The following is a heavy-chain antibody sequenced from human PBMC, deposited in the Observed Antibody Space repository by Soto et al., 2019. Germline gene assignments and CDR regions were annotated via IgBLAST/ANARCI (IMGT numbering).Heavy chain of an antibody. J-gene: IGHJ6*02. V-gene: IGHV6-1*01. D-gene: IGHD3-3*01. Sequence: PSQTLSLTCAISGDSVSSNSAAWNWIRQSPSRGLEWLGRTYYRSKWYNDYAVSVKSRITINPDTSKNQFSLQLNSVTPEDTAVYYCARDSTIFGVRPTYYYYGMDVWGQGTKVTVYS. CDR1: GDSVSSNSAA. CDR3: ARDSTIFGVRPTYYYYGMDV. CDR2: TYYRSKWYN.